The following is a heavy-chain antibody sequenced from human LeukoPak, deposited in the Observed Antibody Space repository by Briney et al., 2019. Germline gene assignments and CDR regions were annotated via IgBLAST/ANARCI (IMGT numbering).Heavy chain of an antibody. CDR3: AKARGENQLLRVGFDP. Sequence: PGGSLRLSCAASGFIFSTYSMKWVRQAPGKGLEWVSAISGSGGSTYYADSVKGRFTISRDNSKNTLYLQMNSLRAEDTAVYYCAKARGENQLLRVGFDPWGQGTLVTVSS. V-gene: IGHV3-23*01. J-gene: IGHJ5*02. CDR2: ISGSGGST. CDR1: GFIFSTYS. D-gene: IGHD2-2*01.